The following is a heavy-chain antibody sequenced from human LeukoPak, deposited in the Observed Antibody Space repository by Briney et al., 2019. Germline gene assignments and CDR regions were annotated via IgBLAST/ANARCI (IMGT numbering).Heavy chain of an antibody. CDR3: ARITYYYDSSGYHEGSYMDV. CDR2: INHSGST. Sequence: SETLSLTCAVYGGSFSGYYWSWIRQPPGKGLEWIGEINHSGSTNYNPSPKSRVTISVDTSKNQFSLKLSSVTAADTAVYYCARITYYYDSSGYHEGSYMDVWGKGTTVTVSS. J-gene: IGHJ6*03. CDR1: GGSFSGYY. V-gene: IGHV4-34*01. D-gene: IGHD3-22*01.